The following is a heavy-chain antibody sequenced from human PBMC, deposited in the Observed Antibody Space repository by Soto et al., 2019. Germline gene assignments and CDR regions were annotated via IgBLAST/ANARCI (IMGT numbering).Heavy chain of an antibody. CDR3: VSERWIFALRSEFHH. Sequence: QVQLEESGGGVVQPGRSLRLSCAASEFDFSNFAMHWVRQAPGKGLEWMAVISYDGDTQYYADSAKGRFTISRDNSKNTLYLQMYSLSTKDTAIYYCVSERWIFALRSEFHHWG. CDR2: ISYDGDTQ. CDR1: EFDFSNFA. D-gene: IGHD3-3*01. V-gene: IGHV3-30-3*01. J-gene: IGHJ1*01.